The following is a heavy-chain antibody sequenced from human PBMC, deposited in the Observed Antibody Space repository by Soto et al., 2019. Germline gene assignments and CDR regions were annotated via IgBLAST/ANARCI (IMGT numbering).Heavy chain of an antibody. D-gene: IGHD2-15*01. J-gene: IGHJ6*02. CDR3: ARGLFGVDV. CDR1: GYSIRSDYY. V-gene: IGHV4-38-2*01. Sequence: TLSLTCAVSGYSIRSDYYWGWIRQPPGKGLEWIGIIYHSGSTYYNPSLESRVTMSVDTSQNHFSLKLSSVPAADTAVYYCARGLFGVDVWGQGTTVTVSS. CDR2: IYHSGST.